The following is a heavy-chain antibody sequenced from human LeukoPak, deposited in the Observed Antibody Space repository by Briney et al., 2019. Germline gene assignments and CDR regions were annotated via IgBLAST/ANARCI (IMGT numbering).Heavy chain of an antibody. D-gene: IGHD1-1*01. V-gene: IGHV4-61*08. CDR3: ARGDRNNWRFDY. CDR2: ISYSEST. Sequence: PSETLSLTCTVSGGAVWSDGNYWSWIRPRPGQGLEWVDYISYSESTDYLPSVQSRVSMSLGTSKHEPSLTLDSVSAADTAVYHCARGDRNNWRFDYWGRGTLATVS. J-gene: IGHJ4*02. CDR1: GGAVWSDGNY.